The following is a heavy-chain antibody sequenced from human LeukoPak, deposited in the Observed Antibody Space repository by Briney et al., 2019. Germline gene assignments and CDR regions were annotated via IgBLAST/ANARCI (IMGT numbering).Heavy chain of an antibody. D-gene: IGHD4-11*01. CDR1: WFRVSRYS. V-gene: IGHV3-48*04. J-gene: IGHJ4*02. CDR2: ISHTGSTM. Sequence: GSLRLSLAGSWFRVSRYSMKWVRQAPGKGLGWVSYISHTGSTMSYADSVKGRFTISRDNARNSLHLQMNSLRAEDTAVYYCARDPTTPRGYWGQGTLVTVSS. CDR3: ARDPTTPRGY.